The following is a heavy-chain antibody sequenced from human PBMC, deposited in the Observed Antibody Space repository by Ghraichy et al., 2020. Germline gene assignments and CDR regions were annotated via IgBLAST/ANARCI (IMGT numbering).Heavy chain of an antibody. Sequence: SETLSLTCAVYGGSFSGYYWSWIRQPPGKGLEWIGEINHSGSTNYNPSLKSRVTISVDTSKNQFSLKLSSVTAADTAVYYCARGSRHDFWGGYYATYYYYFYMDVWGKGTTVTVSS. D-gene: IGHD3-3*01. CDR1: GGSFSGYY. V-gene: IGHV4-34*01. CDR2: INHSGST. J-gene: IGHJ6*03. CDR3: ARGSRHDFWGGYYATYYYYFYMDV.